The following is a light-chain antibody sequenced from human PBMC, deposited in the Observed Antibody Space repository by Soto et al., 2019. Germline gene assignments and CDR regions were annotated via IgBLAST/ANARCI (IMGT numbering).Light chain of an antibody. CDR2: IND. CDR3: AAWDDSLNAL. J-gene: IGLJ1*01. CDR1: SSNIGDNP. Sequence: QSLLTQPPSASGTPGQRITISCSGSSSNIGDNPVNWYQQLPGAAPKLLIYINDQRPSGVPDRFSGSKSGTSASLAISGLQPEDEADYYCAAWDDSLNALFGTGTKLTVL. V-gene: IGLV1-44*01.